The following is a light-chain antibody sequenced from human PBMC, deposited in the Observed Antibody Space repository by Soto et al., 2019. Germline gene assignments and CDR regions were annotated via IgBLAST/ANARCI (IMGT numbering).Light chain of an antibody. CDR3: QPYNDWFSIS. Sequence: EIVMTQSPATLTVSPGERATLSCRASQSVRNKLAWYQQKPGQAPRLVIYDTYIRATGIPARFSGSGSGTEFTLTIGCLQSEDFAVYYCQPYNDWFSISFGQGARLENK. V-gene: IGKV3-15*01. CDR1: QSVRNK. J-gene: IGKJ5*01. CDR2: DTY.